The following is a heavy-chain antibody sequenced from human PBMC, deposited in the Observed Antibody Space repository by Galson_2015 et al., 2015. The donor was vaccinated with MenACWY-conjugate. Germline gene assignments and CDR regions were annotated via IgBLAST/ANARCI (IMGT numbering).Heavy chain of an antibody. V-gene: IGHV5-51*01. CDR2: ISPGDSNT. Sequence: QSGAEVTQPGESLKISCTGSGYYFTSYWIAWVRQIPGKGLEWMGLISPGDSNTRYSPSFQGQVTISADKSISTAYLQWSSLKASDTATYYCARHPPGGRGMDVWGQGTTVTVSS. CDR1: GYYFTSYW. CDR3: ARHPPGGRGMDV. D-gene: IGHD1-26*01. J-gene: IGHJ6*02.